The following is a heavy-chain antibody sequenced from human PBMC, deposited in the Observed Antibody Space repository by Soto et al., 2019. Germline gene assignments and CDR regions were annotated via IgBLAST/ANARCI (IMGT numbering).Heavy chain of an antibody. CDR3: ARDDSSGYYYVVSVS. J-gene: IGHJ5*02. D-gene: IGHD3-22*01. Sequence: LRLSCAASGFTFSSCSMNWVRQAPGKGLEWVSYISGSSGTIYYADSVKGRFTISRDNAKKSLYLQMNSLRDEDTAVYYCARDDSSGYYYVVSVSWGQGTLVTVSS. CDR2: ISGSSGTI. CDR1: GFTFSSCS. V-gene: IGHV3-48*02.